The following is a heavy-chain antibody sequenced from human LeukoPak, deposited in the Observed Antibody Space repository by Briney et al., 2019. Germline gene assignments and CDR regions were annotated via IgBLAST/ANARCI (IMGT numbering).Heavy chain of an antibody. CDR1: GGSISSGSYY. J-gene: IGHJ2*01. Sequence: SETLSLTCTVSGGSISSGSYYWSWIRQPAGKGLEWIGRIYTSGSTNYNPSLKSRVTISVDTSKNQFSLKLSSVTAADTAVYYCARGLRSFHWYFDLWGRGTLVTVSS. CDR2: IYTSGST. CDR3: ARGLRSFHWYFDL. V-gene: IGHV4-61*02. D-gene: IGHD4-17*01.